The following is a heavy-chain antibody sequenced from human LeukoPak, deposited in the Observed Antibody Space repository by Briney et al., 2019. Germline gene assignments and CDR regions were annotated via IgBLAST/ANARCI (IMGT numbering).Heavy chain of an antibody. V-gene: IGHV1-69*04. CDR1: GGTFSSYA. D-gene: IGHD1-20*01. J-gene: IGHJ4*02. CDR2: IIPILGIA. Sequence: GSSVTVSCKASGGTFSSYAISWVRQAPGQGLEWMGRIIPILGIANYAQKFQGRVTITADKSTSTAYMELSSLRSEDTAVYYCARAGYNWNDEGDYWGQGTLVTVSS. CDR3: ARAGYNWNDEGDY.